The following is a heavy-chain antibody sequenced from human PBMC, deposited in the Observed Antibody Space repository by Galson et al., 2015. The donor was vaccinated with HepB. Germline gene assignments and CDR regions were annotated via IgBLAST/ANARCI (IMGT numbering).Heavy chain of an antibody. V-gene: IGHV7-4-1*02. D-gene: IGHD6-19*01. J-gene: IGHJ6*02. CDR2: INTNTETP. CDR1: GYTFTSYV. CDR3: ARVTSIYDFSSRAYSYYYYGMDV. Sequence: SVKVSCKASGYTFTSYVINWVRQAPGQGLEWMGGINTNTETPTYAQGFTGRFVFSLDTSVSTAYLQISSLKTEDTAVYYCARVTSIYDFSSRAYSYYYYGMDVWGQGTTVAVSS.